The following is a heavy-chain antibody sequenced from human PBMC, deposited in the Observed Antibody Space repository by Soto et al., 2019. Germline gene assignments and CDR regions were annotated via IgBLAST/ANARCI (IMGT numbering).Heavy chain of an antibody. D-gene: IGHD5-18*01. CDR1: GGTFSSYA. CDR2: IIPIFGTA. Sequence: QVQLVQSGAEVKKPGSSVKVSCKASGGTFSSYAISWVRQAPGQGLEWMGGIIPIFGTANYAQKFQGRVTITADKSTSTAYMELSSLRSEDTAVYYCASKEDTAMVLSGYYYGMDVWGQGTTVTASS. J-gene: IGHJ6*02. CDR3: ASKEDTAMVLSGYYYGMDV. V-gene: IGHV1-69*06.